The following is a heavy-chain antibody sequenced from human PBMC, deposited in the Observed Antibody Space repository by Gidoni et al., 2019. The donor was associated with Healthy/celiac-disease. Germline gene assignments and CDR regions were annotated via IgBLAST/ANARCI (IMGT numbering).Heavy chain of an antibody. J-gene: IGHJ4*02. CDR2: IYHSGST. D-gene: IGHD2-2*01. CDR1: GYSISSGYY. Sequence: QVQLQESGPGLVKPSETLSLTCAVSGYSISSGYYWGWIRQPPGKGLEWIGSIYHSGSTYYNPSLKSRVTISVDTSKNQFSLKLSSVTAADTAVYYCARQGLGPIVVVPAAIDYWGQGTLVTVSS. CDR3: ARQGLGPIVVVPAAIDY. V-gene: IGHV4-38-2*01.